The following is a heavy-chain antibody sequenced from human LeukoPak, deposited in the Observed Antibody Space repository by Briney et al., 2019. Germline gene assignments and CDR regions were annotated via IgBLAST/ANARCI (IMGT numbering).Heavy chain of an antibody. CDR1: GYTFTGYY. CDR3: AREMNYDDYRTSDY. D-gene: IGHD4-17*01. V-gene: IGHV1-2*02. Sequence: GASVTVSCKASGYTFTGYYMHWVRQAPGQGFEWMGRVDSKGGGTNYAQKFQGRVTMTRDTSISTVYMQLISLRSDDTAVYYCAREMNYDDYRTSDYWDQGTLVTVSS. CDR2: VDSKGGGT. J-gene: IGHJ4*02.